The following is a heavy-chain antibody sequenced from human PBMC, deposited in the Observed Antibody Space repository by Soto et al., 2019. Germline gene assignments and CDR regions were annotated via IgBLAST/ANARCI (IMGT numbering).Heavy chain of an antibody. CDR2: IYYSGST. V-gene: IGHV4-59*01. Sequence: PSETLSLTCTVSGGSISSYYWSWIRQPPGKGLEWIGYIYYSGSTNYNPSLKSRVTISVDTSKNLFSLKLSSVTAADTAVYYCARRYATTFDYWGQGTLVTVSS. CDR3: ARRYATTFDY. J-gene: IGHJ4*02. D-gene: IGHD1-7*01. CDR1: GGSISSYY.